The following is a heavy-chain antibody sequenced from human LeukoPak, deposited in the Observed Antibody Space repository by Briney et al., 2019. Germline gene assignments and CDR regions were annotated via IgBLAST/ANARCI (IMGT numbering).Heavy chain of an antibody. CDR2: ISWNSGSI. Sequence: GGSLRLSCAASGFTFDDYAMHWVRQAPGKGLEWVSGISWNSGSIGYADSVKGRFTISRDNAKNSLYLQMNSLRAEDTALYYCAKSHSAGYYVNWFDPWGQGTLVTVSS. D-gene: IGHD3-22*01. V-gene: IGHV3-9*01. CDR1: GFTFDDYA. J-gene: IGHJ5*02. CDR3: AKSHSAGYYVNWFDP.